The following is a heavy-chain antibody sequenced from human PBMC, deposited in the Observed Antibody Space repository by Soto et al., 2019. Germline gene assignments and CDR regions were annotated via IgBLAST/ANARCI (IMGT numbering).Heavy chain of an antibody. CDR2: ISAYNGNR. CDR1: GYTFTSYG. Sequence: GASVKVSCKASGYTFTSYGISWVRQAPGQGLEWMGRISAYNGNRNYAQKVQGRVTMTTDTSTNTAYMELRSLRSDDTAVYYCARDQVGATGDYWGQGTLVTVSS. D-gene: IGHD1-26*01. V-gene: IGHV1-18*01. CDR3: ARDQVGATGDY. J-gene: IGHJ4*02.